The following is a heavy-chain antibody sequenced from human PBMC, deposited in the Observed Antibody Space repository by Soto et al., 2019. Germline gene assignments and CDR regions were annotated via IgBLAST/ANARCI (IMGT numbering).Heavy chain of an antibody. CDR3: ARFRSSTRNGMDV. V-gene: IGHV1-46*01. D-gene: IGHD6-13*01. CDR2: INPSGGST. J-gene: IGHJ6*02. CDR1: GYTFTSYY. Sequence: GSVKDCYKASGYTFTSYYMHLVRQAPGQGLEWMGIINPSGGSTSYAQKFQGRVTMTRDTSTSTVYMELSSLRSEDTAVYYCARFRSSTRNGMDVWGQGTTVTVSS.